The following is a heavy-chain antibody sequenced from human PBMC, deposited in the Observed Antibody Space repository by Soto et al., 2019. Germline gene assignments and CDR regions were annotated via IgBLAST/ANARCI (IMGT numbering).Heavy chain of an antibody. CDR2: INGGNGDT. CDR3: ARERDRAYWFDP. CDR1: GYTFTSSG. Sequence: ASVKVSCKASGYTFTSSGMQWVRQAPGQRLEWMGWINGGNGDTKYSQKFQDRVTITRDASTSTVDMELTSLTPEDTAVYYCARERDRAYWFDPWGQGTLVTV. J-gene: IGHJ5*02. V-gene: IGHV1-3*01.